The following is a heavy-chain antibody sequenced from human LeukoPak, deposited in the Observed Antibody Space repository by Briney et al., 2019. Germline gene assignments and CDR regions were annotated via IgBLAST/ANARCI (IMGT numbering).Heavy chain of an antibody. CDR1: GFSLSTYGVA. J-gene: IGHJ5*02. Sequence: SGPTLVKPTQTLRLTCTFSGFSLSTYGVAVGWIRQPPGKALEWLALMYWDDDKRYSPSLKTRLSVTKDTSKNQVVLTMTNMDPVDTATYYCAHNGDDSSRNWFDTWGQGILVTVSS. CDR3: AHNGDDSSRNWFDT. CDR2: MYWDDDK. V-gene: IGHV2-5*02. D-gene: IGHD6-13*01.